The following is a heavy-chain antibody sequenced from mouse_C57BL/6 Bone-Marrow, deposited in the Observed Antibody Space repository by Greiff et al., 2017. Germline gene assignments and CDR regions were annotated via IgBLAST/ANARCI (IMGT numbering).Heavy chain of an antibody. V-gene: IGHV1-62-2*01. CDR2: FYPGSGSI. CDR1: GYTFTEYT. Sequence: QVQLQQSGAELVKPGASVKLSCKASGYTFTEYTIHWVKQRSGQGLEWIGWFYPGSGSIKYNEKFKDKATLTADKSSSTVYMELSRLTSEDSAVYFCARHEGVYYDYDEEYFDVWGTGTTVTVSS. J-gene: IGHJ1*03. CDR3: ARHEGVYYDYDEEYFDV. D-gene: IGHD2-4*01.